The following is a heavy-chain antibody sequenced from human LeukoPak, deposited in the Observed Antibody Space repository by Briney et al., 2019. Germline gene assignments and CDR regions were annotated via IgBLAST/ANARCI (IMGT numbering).Heavy chain of an antibody. Sequence: GGSLRLSCAASGFTFSNYGMHWVRQAPGKGLEWVAVIWYDGSNKYYADSVKGRFTISRDNSKNTLYLQMNSLRAEDTAVYYRARERVRGVIRYYFDYWGQGTLVTVSS. J-gene: IGHJ4*02. CDR3: ARERVRGVIRYYFDY. CDR1: GFTFSNYG. CDR2: IWYDGSNK. V-gene: IGHV3-33*01. D-gene: IGHD3-10*01.